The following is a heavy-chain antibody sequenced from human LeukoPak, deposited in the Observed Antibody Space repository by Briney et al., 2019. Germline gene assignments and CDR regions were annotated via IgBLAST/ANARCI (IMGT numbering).Heavy chain of an antibody. D-gene: IGHD6-13*01. Sequence: ASVKVSCKASGYTFTSYDINWVRQATGQGLEWMGWMNPNSGNTGYAQKFQGRVTMTRNTSISTAYMELSSLGSEDTAVYYCARAHGIAAAGRPFYYYWGQGTLVTVSS. CDR1: GYTFTSYD. J-gene: IGHJ4*02. CDR3: ARAHGIAAAGRPFYYY. V-gene: IGHV1-8*01. CDR2: MNPNSGNT.